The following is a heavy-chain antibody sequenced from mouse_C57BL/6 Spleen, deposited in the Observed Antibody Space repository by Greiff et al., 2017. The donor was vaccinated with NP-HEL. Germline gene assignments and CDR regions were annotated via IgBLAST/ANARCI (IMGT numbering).Heavy chain of an antibody. J-gene: IGHJ1*03. CDR3: ARGQSYWYFDV. CDR1: GYAFTNYL. D-gene: IGHD6-1*01. Sequence: QVQLQQSGAELVRPGTSVKVSCKASGYAFTNYLIEWAKQRPGQGLEWIGVINPGSGGTNYNEKFKGKATLTADKSSSTAYMQLSSLTSEDSAVYFCARGQSYWYFDVWGTGTTVTVSS. V-gene: IGHV1-54*01. CDR2: INPGSGGT.